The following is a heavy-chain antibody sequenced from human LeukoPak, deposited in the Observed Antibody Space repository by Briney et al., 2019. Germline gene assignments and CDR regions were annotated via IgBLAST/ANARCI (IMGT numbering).Heavy chain of an antibody. Sequence: SETLSLTCAVYGGSFSGYSWSWIRQPPGKGLEWIGEINHSGSTNYNPSLKSRVTISVDTSKNQFSLKLSSVTAADTAVYYCARLSLGYCSGGSCYSGRRAKYYFDYWGQGTLVTVSS. CDR2: INHSGST. CDR1: GGSFSGYS. D-gene: IGHD2-15*01. CDR3: ARLSLGYCSGGSCYSGRRAKYYFDY. J-gene: IGHJ4*02. V-gene: IGHV4-34*01.